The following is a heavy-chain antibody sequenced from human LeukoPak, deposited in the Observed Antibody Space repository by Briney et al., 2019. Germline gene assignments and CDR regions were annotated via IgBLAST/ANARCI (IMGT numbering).Heavy chain of an antibody. V-gene: IGHV3-30*18. CDR3: AKELGWLQFVLGY. D-gene: IGHD5-24*01. CDR1: GFTFSSYG. Sequence: GRSLRLSCAASGFTFSSYGMHWVRQAPGKGLEWVAVISYDGSNKYYADSVKGRFTISRDNSKNTLYLQMNSLRAEDTAVYYCAKELGWLQFVLGYWGQGTLVTVSS. CDR2: ISYDGSNK. J-gene: IGHJ4*02.